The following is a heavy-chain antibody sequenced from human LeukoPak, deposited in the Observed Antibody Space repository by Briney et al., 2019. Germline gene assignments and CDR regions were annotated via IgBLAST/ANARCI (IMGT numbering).Heavy chain of an antibody. CDR1: GFTFGNYA. J-gene: IGHJ4*02. Sequence: PGGSLRLSCAASGFTFGNYAMAWVRQSPGKGLEWVLCITDIGKNTYHTDSVKGRFTISRDNSKNTLSLQMNSLRVEDTAVYYCAKATQRYCTGGTCYPLDYWGQGTLVTVSS. CDR2: ITDIGKNT. CDR3: AKATQRYCTGGTCYPLDY. V-gene: IGHV3-23*01. D-gene: IGHD2-8*02.